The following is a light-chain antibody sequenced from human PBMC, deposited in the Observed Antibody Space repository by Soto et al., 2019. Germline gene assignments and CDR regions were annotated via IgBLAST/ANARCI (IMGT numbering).Light chain of an antibody. CDR1: QSVLYSSNNKND. Sequence: DIVMTQSPDSLAVSLGERATINCKSSQSVLYSSNNKNDLAWYQQNPGQPPKLLIYWASTRESGVPDRFSGSGSGTDFTLTIRTLQAEDVAVDYCQQYYSTPLTFGQGTRLEI. CDR2: WAS. V-gene: IGKV4-1*01. J-gene: IGKJ5*01. CDR3: QQYYSTPLT.